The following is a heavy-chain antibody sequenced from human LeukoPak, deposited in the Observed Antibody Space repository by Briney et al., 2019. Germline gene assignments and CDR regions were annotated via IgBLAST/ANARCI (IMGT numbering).Heavy chain of an antibody. CDR3: ARDLDGTGYIDY. Sequence: GGSLRLSCAASGFTFSSYAMSWVRQAPGKGLERVSVIYVGGNTYYADSVKGRFTISRDNSKNTLYLQMNSLKGEDTAVYYCARDLDGTGYIDYWGQGTLVTVSS. CDR2: IYVGGNT. D-gene: IGHD3/OR15-3a*01. CDR1: GFTFSSYA. J-gene: IGHJ4*02. V-gene: IGHV3-53*01.